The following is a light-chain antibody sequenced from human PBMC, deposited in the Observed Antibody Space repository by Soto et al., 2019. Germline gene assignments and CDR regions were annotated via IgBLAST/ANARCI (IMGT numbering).Light chain of an antibody. Sequence: QSVLTQPPSASGTPGQRVTISCSGSSSNIGSNAVIWYQQFPGTAPKLLVYNSNERPSGVPDRFSGSKSGPSASLAISGRQSEDEADYYCAAWDDTRGGLFGGGTKLTVL. CDR3: AAWDDTRGGL. CDR2: NSN. CDR1: SSNIGSNA. J-gene: IGLJ3*02. V-gene: IGLV1-44*01.